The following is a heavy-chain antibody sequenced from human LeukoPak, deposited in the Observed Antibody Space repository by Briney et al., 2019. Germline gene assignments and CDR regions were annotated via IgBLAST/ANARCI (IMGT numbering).Heavy chain of an antibody. CDR1: GFTVSSNY. CDR3: AKGPIQLWSNDAFDI. CDR2: IYSGGNT. Sequence: PGGSLRLSCAASGFTVSSNYMSWVRQAPGRGLEWVSVIYSGGNTYYADSVKGRFTISRDNSKNTLYLQMNSLRAEDTAVYYCAKGPIQLWSNDAFDIWGQGTMVTVSS. V-gene: IGHV3-66*01. D-gene: IGHD5-18*01. J-gene: IGHJ3*02.